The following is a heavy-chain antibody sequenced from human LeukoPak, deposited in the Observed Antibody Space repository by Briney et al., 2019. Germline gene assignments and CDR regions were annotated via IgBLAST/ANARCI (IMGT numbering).Heavy chain of an antibody. V-gene: IGHV4-30-4*08. CDR2: IYYSGST. D-gene: IGHD3-3*01. J-gene: IGHJ4*02. CDR1: GGSISSGDYY. CDR3: ARGGLRFLEWFDY. Sequence: PSQTLSLTXTVSGGSISSGDYYWSWIGQPPGKGLQWIGYIYYSGSTYYNPSLKSRVTISVDTSKNQFSLKLSSVTAADTAVYYCARGGLRFLEWFDYWGQGTLVTVSS.